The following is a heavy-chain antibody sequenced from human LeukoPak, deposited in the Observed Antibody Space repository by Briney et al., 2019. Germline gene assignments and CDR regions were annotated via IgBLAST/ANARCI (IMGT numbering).Heavy chain of an antibody. Sequence: GGPLRLSCAASGFAFSSDAMSWVRQAPGKGLEWVSAISGSGGSTYYADSVKGRFTISRDNSKNTLYLQINSLRAEDTAVYYCAKSYCSSTSCYDDWFDPWGQGTLVTVSS. CDR1: GFAFSSDA. J-gene: IGHJ5*02. CDR2: ISGSGGST. V-gene: IGHV3-23*01. CDR3: AKSYCSSTSCYDDWFDP. D-gene: IGHD2-2*01.